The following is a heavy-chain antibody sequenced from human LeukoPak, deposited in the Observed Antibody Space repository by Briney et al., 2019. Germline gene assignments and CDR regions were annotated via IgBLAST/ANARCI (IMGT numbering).Heavy chain of an antibody. D-gene: IGHD1/OR15-1a*01. Sequence: SETLSLTCTVSGGSISSYYWSWIRQPPGKGLEWIGYIYYSGSTNYNPSLKSRVTISVDTSKNQFSLKLSSVTAADTAVYYCAAGAFTRGEHDFWGQGTLVTVFS. CDR1: GGSISSYY. J-gene: IGHJ4*02. CDR2: IYYSGST. V-gene: IGHV4-59*08. CDR3: AAGAFTRGEHDF.